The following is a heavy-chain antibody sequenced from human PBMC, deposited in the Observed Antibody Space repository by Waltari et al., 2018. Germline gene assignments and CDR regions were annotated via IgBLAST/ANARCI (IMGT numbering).Heavy chain of an antibody. V-gene: IGHV1-2*02. CDR2: INPNSGGT. D-gene: IGHD1-26*01. CDR1: GYTFTGYY. J-gene: IGHJ4*02. Sequence: QVQLVQSGAEVKKPGASVTVSCKASGYTFTGYYLHWVREAPGQGLEWMGWINPNSGGTNYAQKFQGRVTMTRDTSISTAYMELSRLRSDDTAVYYCARDLGMGATIPSDYWGQGTLVTVSS. CDR3: ARDLGMGATIPSDY.